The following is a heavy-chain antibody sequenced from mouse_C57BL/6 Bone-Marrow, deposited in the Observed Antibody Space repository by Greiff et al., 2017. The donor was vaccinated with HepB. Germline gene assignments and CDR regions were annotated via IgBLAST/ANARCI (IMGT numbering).Heavy chain of an antibody. J-gene: IGHJ2*01. CDR2: IHPNSGST. V-gene: IGHV1-64*01. CDR3: AREYYYGSSYPYFDY. D-gene: IGHD1-1*01. CDR1: GYTFTSYW. Sequence: VQLQQPGAELVKPGASVKLSCKASGYTFTSYWMHWVKQRPGQGLEWIGMIHPNSGSTNNNEKFKSKATLTVDKSSSTAYMQLSSLTSEDSAVYYCAREYYYGSSYPYFDYWGQGTTLTVSS.